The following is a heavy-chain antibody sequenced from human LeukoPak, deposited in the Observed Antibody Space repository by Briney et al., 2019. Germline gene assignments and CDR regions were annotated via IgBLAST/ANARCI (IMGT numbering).Heavy chain of an antibody. CDR2: MYYSGNT. V-gene: IGHV4-39*01. J-gene: IGHJ5*02. Sequence: PSETLSLTCTVSGGSISSTSHYWGWVRQPPGKGLEWIVSMYYSGNTYYNPSLKSRVTISVDTSGNQFSLKLSSVTAADTAVYYCARLSSVNWFDPWGQGTLVTVSS. CDR1: GGSISSTSHY. CDR3: ARLSSVNWFDP. D-gene: IGHD3-16*02.